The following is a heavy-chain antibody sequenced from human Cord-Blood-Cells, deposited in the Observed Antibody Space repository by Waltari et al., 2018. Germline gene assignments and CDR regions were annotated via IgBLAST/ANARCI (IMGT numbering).Heavy chain of an antibody. CDR1: GFTFSNAW. CDR2: IKSKTDSGTT. J-gene: IGHJ4*02. Sequence: EVQLVESGGGLVKPGGSLRLSCAASGFTFSNAWMSWVRQAPGKGLEWVGRIKSKTDSGTTEHAAPVKGRFTISRDDSKNTMDLQMNSLKTEDTAVYYCTTDLLEQRDWGQGTLVTVSS. V-gene: IGHV3-15*01. CDR3: TTDLLEQRD. D-gene: IGHD1-1*01.